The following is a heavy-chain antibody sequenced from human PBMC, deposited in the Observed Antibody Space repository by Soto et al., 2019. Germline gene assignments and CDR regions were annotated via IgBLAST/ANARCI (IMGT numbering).Heavy chain of an antibody. Sequence: GGSLRLSCAASGFTFSSYSMNWVRQAPGKGLEWVSSISSSSSYIYYADSVKGRFTISRDNAKNSLYLQMNSLRAEDTAVYYCARSEIVVVPAAIVHNWFDPWGQGTLVTV. J-gene: IGHJ5*02. CDR1: GFTFSSYS. D-gene: IGHD2-2*02. CDR3: ARSEIVVVPAAIVHNWFDP. CDR2: ISSSSSYI. V-gene: IGHV3-21*01.